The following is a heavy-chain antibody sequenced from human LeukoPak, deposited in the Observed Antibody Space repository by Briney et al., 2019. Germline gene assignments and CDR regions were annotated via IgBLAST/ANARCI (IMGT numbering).Heavy chain of an antibody. CDR1: GFTFSSYG. D-gene: IGHD1-7*01. CDR3: AKDSPYNWNYVPYYYYGMDV. CDR2: ISYDGSNK. V-gene: IGHV3-30*18. J-gene: IGHJ6*02. Sequence: GGSLRLSCAASGFTFSSYGMHWVRQAPGKGLELVAVISYDGSNKHYADSVKGRFTISRDNSKNTLYLQMNSLRAEDTAVYYCAKDSPYNWNYVPYYYYGMDVWGQGTTVTVSS.